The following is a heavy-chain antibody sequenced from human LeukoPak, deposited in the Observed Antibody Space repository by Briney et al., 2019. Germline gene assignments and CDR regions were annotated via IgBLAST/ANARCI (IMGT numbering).Heavy chain of an antibody. V-gene: IGHV1-2*02. CDR2: LNPKTGDT. CDR1: GYTFTGYY. CDR3: AREGLYSSSSDFDY. J-gene: IGHJ4*02. Sequence: ASVKVSCKASGYTFTGYYVHWLRQAPGQGLQWMGYLNPKTGDTKYAQKLQGRVTMTRDTSISTAYMELSGLRSDDTAVYYCAREGLYSSSSDFDYWGQGTLVTVSS. D-gene: IGHD6-13*01.